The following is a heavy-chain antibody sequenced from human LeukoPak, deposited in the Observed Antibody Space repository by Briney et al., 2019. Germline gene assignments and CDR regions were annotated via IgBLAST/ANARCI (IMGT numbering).Heavy chain of an antibody. CDR3: ARSGKLDHFDY. V-gene: IGHV3-53*01. D-gene: IGHD3-10*01. J-gene: IGHJ4*02. CDR2: IYSGGST. CDR1: GFTVSSNY. Sequence: PGGSLRLSCATSGFTVSSNYMSWVRQAPGKGLEWVSVIYSGGSTYYADSVKGRFTISRDNSKNTLYLQMNSLRAEDTAVYYCARSGKLDHFDYWGQGTLVTVSS.